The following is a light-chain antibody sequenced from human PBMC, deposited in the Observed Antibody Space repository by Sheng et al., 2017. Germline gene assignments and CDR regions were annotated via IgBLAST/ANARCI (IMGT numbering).Light chain of an antibody. CDR2: EDS. J-gene: IGLJ2*01. V-gene: IGLV3-1*01. Sequence: SYELTQPPSVSVSPGQTASITCSGDKLGNKYACWYQQKPGQSPVLVIYEDSKRPSDIPERFSGSNSGNTATLTISGTQAMDEADYYCQAWDSSTVVFGGGTKLTVL. CDR1: KLGNKY. CDR3: QAWDSSTVV.